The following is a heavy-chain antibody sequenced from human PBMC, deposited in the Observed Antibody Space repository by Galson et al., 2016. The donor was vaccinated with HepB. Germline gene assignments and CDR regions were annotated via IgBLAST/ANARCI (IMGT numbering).Heavy chain of an antibody. CDR1: GFTFNTYA. CDR2: LSASGGAT. V-gene: IGHV3-23*01. CDR3: AKGRTGTRGPVEY. J-gene: IGHJ4*02. Sequence: SLRLSCAASGFTFNTYAMSWVRQAPGKGLEWVSTLSASGGATYYSDSVKGRFTISRDNSKNTLYLQMNSLRDEDTAVYYCAKGRTGTRGPVEYWGQGTLVTVSS. D-gene: IGHD1-1*01.